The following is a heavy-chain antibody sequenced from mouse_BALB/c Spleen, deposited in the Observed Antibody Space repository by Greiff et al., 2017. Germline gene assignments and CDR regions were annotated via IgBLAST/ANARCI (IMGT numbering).Heavy chain of an antibody. CDR3: ASDGNYDAMDY. Sequence: EVKLQQSGAELVRPGALVKLSCKASGFNIKDYYMHWVKQRPEQGLEWIGWIDPENGNTIYDPKFQGKASITADTSSNTAYLQLSSLTSEDTAVYYCASDGNYDAMDYWGQGTSVTVSS. CDR2: IDPENGNT. CDR1: GFNIKDYY. J-gene: IGHJ4*01. D-gene: IGHD2-1*01. V-gene: IGHV14-1*02.